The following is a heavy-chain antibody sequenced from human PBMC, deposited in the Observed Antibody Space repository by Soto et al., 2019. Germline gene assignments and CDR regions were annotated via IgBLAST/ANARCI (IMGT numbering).Heavy chain of an antibody. J-gene: IGHJ6*02. V-gene: IGHV4-34*01. Sequence: SETLSLTCAVYGGSFSGYYWSWIRQPPGKGLEWIGEINHSGSTNYNPSLKSRVTISVDTSKNQFSLKLSSVTAADTAVYYCAEVNTRYYYYGMDVWGPGTTVTVSS. CDR1: GGSFSGYY. D-gene: IGHD3-22*01. CDR3: AEVNTRYYYYGMDV. CDR2: INHSGST.